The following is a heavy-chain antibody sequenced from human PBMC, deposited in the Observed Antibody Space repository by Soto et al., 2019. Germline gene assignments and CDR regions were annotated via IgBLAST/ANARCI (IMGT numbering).Heavy chain of an antibody. D-gene: IGHD6-13*01. J-gene: IGHJ6*02. CDR3: ARHGIAAAGTDYYYGMDV. V-gene: IGHV4-39*01. CDR1: GGSISSSSYY. CDR2: IYYSGST. Sequence: QLQLQESGPGLVKPSETLSLTCTVSGGSISSSSYYWGWIRQPPGKGLEWIGSIYYSGSTYYNPSLKRRVTISVDTSKNQFSLKLSSVTAADTAVYYCARHGIAAAGTDYYYGMDVWGQGTTVTVSS.